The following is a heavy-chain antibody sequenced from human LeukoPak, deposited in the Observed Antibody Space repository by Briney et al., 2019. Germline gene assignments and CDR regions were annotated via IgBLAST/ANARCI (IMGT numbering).Heavy chain of an antibody. Sequence: GGSLRLSCAASGFIFNKYWMAWVRQAPGKGLEWVANINEDGGDRNYVDSLKGRFTISRDNAKNSLYLQMNSLRVEDTAVYYCARDAAYGYDRFDYWGQGTQVTASS. V-gene: IGHV3-7*01. J-gene: IGHJ4*02. CDR2: INEDGGDR. CDR3: ARDAAYGYDRFDY. D-gene: IGHD5-18*01. CDR1: GFIFNKYW.